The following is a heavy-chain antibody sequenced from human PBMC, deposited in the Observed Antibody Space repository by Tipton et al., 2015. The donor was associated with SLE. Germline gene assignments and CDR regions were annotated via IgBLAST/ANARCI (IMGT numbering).Heavy chain of an antibody. D-gene: IGHD2-21*02. V-gene: IGHV4-34*01. CDR1: GGSFSGYY. Sequence: TLSLTCAVYGGSFSGYYWSWIRQPPGKGLEWIGEINHSGGTYYNPSLKSRVTISVDTSKNQFSLKLSSVTAADTAVYYCAGRGDLVVVTSYFDYWGQGTLVTVSS. CDR3: AGRGDLVVVTSYFDY. J-gene: IGHJ4*02. CDR2: INHSGGT.